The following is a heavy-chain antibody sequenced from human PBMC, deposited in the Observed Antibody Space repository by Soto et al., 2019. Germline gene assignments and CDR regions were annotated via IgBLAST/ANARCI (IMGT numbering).Heavy chain of an antibody. D-gene: IGHD5-12*01. V-gene: IGHV3-11*01. CDR1: GFTFSDYY. Sequence: PGGSLRLSCAASGFTFSDYYMSWIRQAPGKGLEWVSYISSSGSTIYYADSVKGRFTISRDNAKNSLYLQMNSLRAEDTAVYYCARDQKRGYSGYDTPGGYWGQGTLVTVSS. J-gene: IGHJ4*02. CDR2: ISSSGSTI. CDR3: ARDQKRGYSGYDTPGGY.